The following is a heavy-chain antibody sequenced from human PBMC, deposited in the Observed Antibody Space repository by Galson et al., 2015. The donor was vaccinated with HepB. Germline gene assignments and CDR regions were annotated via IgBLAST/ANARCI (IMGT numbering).Heavy chain of an antibody. V-gene: IGHV1-58*01. Sequence: SVKVSCKASRFTFTSSAVQWVRQTRGQRLEWIGWIVVGSGNTNYAQKFQKRVTITRDMSTSTAYMELSSLRSEDTAVYYCAAGTTVTKRHCGQGTLVTVSS. CDR1: RFTFTSSA. CDR2: IVVGSGNT. D-gene: IGHD4-17*01. CDR3: AAGTTVTKRH. J-gene: IGHJ4*02.